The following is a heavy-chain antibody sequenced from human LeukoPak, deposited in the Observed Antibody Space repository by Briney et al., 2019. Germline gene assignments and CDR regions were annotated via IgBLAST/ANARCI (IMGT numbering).Heavy chain of an antibody. Sequence: SETLSLTCAVSGGSISSGGYSWSWIRQPPGKGLEWIGYIYHSGSTNYNPSLKSRVTISVDKSKNQFSLKLSSVTAADTAVYYCAGSLRYYYDSSGYYYKPFDYWGQGTLVTVSS. J-gene: IGHJ4*02. CDR1: GGSISSGGYS. D-gene: IGHD3-22*01. CDR3: AGSLRYYYDSSGYYYKPFDY. CDR2: IYHSGST. V-gene: IGHV4-30-2*01.